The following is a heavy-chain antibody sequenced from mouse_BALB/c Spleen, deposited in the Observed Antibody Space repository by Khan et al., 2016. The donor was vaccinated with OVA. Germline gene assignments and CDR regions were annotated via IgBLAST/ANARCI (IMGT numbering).Heavy chain of an antibody. CDR1: GYSITSGYA. CDR3: ARGNYYGYYFDY. V-gene: IGHV3-2*02. D-gene: IGHD1-1*01. CDR2: ISYSGVT. Sequence: QLEESGPGLVKPSQSLSLTCTVTGYSITSGYAWNWIRQFPGNKLEWMGYISYSGVTSYTPSLKSRISITRDTSKNQFFPQLNSVTTEDTATYYCARGNYYGYYFDYWGQGTTLTVSS. J-gene: IGHJ2*01.